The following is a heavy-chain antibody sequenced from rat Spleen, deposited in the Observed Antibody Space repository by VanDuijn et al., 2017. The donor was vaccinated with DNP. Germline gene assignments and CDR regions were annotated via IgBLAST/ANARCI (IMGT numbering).Heavy chain of an antibody. CDR2: ITNSGDST. J-gene: IGHJ2*01. V-gene: IGHV5-31*01. CDR1: GFTFSNYW. D-gene: IGHD1-7*01. Sequence: EVQLVESGGGLVQPGNSLKLSCAASGFTFSNYWMTWIRQAPGKGLEWVASITNSGDSTYYSDSVKGRFTISRDNAKRILFLEMDSLRSEDTATYYCATGWVFDYWGQGVMVTVSS. CDR3: ATGWVFDY.